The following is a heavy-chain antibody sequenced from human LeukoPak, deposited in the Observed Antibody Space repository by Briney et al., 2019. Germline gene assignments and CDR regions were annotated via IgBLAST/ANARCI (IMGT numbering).Heavy chain of an antibody. CDR1: GYTFTSYD. Sequence: ASVKVSSKASGYTFTSYDINWVRQATGQGLEWMGWMNPNSGNTGYAQKFQGRVTMTRNTSISTAYMELSSLRSEDTAVYYCARGAYYYGSGSYDCWGQGALVTVSS. J-gene: IGHJ4*02. CDR3: ARGAYYYGSGSYDC. D-gene: IGHD3-10*01. V-gene: IGHV1-8*01. CDR2: MNPNSGNT.